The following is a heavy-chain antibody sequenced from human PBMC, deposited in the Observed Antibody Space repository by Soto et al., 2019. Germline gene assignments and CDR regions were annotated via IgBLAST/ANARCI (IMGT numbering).Heavy chain of an antibody. CDR3: ARXMVVTXAXXXYYGMDV. V-gene: IGHV1-69*01. CDR2: IIPIFGTA. CDR1: GGTFSSYA. Sequence: QVQLVQSGAEVKKPGSSVKVSCKASGGTFSSYAISWVRQAPGQGLEWMGGIIPIFGTANYAQKFQGRVTITADESTSTAYMELSSLRSEDTAVYYCARXMVVTXAXXXYYGMDVWGQGTTVTVSS. D-gene: IGHD2-21*02. J-gene: IGHJ6*02.